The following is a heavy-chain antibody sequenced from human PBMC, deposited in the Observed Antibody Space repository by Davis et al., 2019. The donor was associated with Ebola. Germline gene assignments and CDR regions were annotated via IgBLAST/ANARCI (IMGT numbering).Heavy chain of an antibody. CDR3: AKLVMEYYGMDV. CDR1: GFTFSDYY. D-gene: IGHD3-3*01. CDR2: ISGGGRTI. V-gene: IGHV3-11*04. J-gene: IGHJ6*02. Sequence: PGGSLRLSCAASGFTFSDYYMSWIRQAPGKGLEWVSYISGGGRTIYYADSVKGRFTISRDNSKNTLYLQMNSLRAEDTAVYYCAKLVMEYYGMDVWGQGTTVTVSS.